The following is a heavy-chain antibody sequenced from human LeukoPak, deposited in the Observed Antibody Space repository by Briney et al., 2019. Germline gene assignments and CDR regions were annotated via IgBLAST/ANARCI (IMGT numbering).Heavy chain of an antibody. D-gene: IGHD4-17*01. CDR3: ARGTVTTPPYYYGMDV. CDR1: GYTFTSHG. V-gene: IGHV1-18*01. Sequence: ASVKVSCKASGYTFTSHGITWVRQAPGQGLEWMGRISTYNGNTDYAQKFQGRVTMTTDTSTTTAYLDLRSLRSDDTAVYYCARGTVTTPPYYYGMDVWGQGTTVTVSS. J-gene: IGHJ6*02. CDR2: ISTYNGNT.